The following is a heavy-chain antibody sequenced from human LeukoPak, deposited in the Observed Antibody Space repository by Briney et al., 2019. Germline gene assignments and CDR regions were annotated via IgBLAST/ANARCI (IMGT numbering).Heavy chain of an antibody. Sequence: GGSLRLSCGASGLTLATYWMHWVRQVPGKGLEWVSRINSDGSWTTYADSVKGRFTVSRDNDKNMLYLQMNSLRAEDTAVYYCARDVIAAAGSVDYWGQGTLVTVSS. J-gene: IGHJ4*02. CDR2: INSDGSWT. CDR1: GLTLATYW. CDR3: ARDVIAAAGSVDY. D-gene: IGHD6-13*01. V-gene: IGHV3-74*03.